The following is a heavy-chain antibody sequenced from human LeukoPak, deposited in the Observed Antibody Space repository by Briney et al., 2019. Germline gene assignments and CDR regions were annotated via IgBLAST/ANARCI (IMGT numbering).Heavy chain of an antibody. CDR1: GYSISSGYY. CDR3: AVNLYSSGWYSDY. V-gene: IGHV4-38-2*02. J-gene: IGHJ4*02. D-gene: IGHD6-19*01. CDR2: IYHSESA. Sequence: SETLSLTCTVSGYSISSGYYWGWIRQPPGKGLEWIGSIYHSESADYNPSLKSRVTISVDTTRNQFSLKLRSVTAADTTVYYCAVNLYSSGWYSDYWGQGTLVTVSS.